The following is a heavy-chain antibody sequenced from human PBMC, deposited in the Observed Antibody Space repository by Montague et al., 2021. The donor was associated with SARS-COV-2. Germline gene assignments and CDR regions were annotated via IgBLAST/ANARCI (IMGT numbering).Heavy chain of an antibody. D-gene: IGHD3-10*01. CDR3: ARLWDFYGSGSYKNSWFDP. Sequence: SETLSLTCTVSAGSISTNSYYWAWIRQPPGKGLEWIGSISYSGSTYFNPSLESRLTMSVDTSKNHFSLKLSSVTAAYTAVYYCARLWDFYGSGSYKNSWFDPWGQGTRVTVSS. CDR2: ISYSGST. J-gene: IGHJ5*02. CDR1: AGSISTNSYY. V-gene: IGHV4-39*02.